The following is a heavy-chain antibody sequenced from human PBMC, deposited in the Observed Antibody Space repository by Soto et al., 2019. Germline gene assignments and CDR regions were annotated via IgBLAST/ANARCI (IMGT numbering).Heavy chain of an antibody. CDR2: MNPNSGNT. Sequence: QVQLVQSGTEVKKPGASVKVSCKASGYTFTSYDINWVRQATGQGLEWMGWMNPNSGNTGYAQKFQGRVTMTRNTSIHTAYMELSGLRSEDTAVYYGARTTTVTTIEYWGQGTLVTVSS. V-gene: IGHV1-8*01. J-gene: IGHJ4*02. CDR1: GYTFTSYD. CDR3: ARTTTVTTIEY. D-gene: IGHD4-17*01.